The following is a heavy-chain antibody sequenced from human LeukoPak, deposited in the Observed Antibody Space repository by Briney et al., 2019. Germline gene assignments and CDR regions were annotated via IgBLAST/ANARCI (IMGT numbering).Heavy chain of an antibody. D-gene: IGHD3-22*01. J-gene: IGHJ4*02. CDR2: ISAYNGNT. CDR3: ARGRYYYDSSGYYSDY. V-gene: IGHV1-18*01. Sequence: ASVKVSCKASGHTFTSYGISWVRQAPGQGLEWMGWISAYNGNTNYAQKLQGRVTMTTDTSTSTAYMELRSLRSDDTAVYYCARGRYYYDSSGYYSDYWGQGTLVTVSS. CDR1: GHTFTSYG.